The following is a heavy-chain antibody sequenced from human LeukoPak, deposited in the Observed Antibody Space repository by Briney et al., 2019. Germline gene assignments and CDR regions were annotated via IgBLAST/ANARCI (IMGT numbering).Heavy chain of an antibody. D-gene: IGHD3-10*01. CDR1: GGSFSGYY. CDR2: INRSGST. J-gene: IGHJ4*02. V-gene: IGHV4-34*01. CDR3: ARWSRRVYYYGSGSYFLDY. Sequence: SETLSLTCAVYGGSFSGYYWSWIRQPPGKGLEWIGEINRSGSTNYNPSLKSRVTISVDTSKNQFSLKLSSVTAADTAVYYCARWSRRVYYYGSGSYFLDYWGQGTLVTVSS.